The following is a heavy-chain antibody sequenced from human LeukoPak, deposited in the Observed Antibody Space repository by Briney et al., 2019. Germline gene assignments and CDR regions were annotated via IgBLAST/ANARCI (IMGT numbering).Heavy chain of an antibody. V-gene: IGHV1-46*01. CDR2: INPSGGST. CDR1: GYTFTSYY. Sequence: ASVKVSCTASGYTFTSYYMHWVRQAPGQGLEWMGLINPSGGSTSYAQKFQGRVTMTRDTSTSTVYMELSSLRSEDTAVYYCARAYWGDTAKVPPDYWAREPWSPSPQ. D-gene: IGHD5-18*01. CDR3: ARAYWGDTAKVPPDY. J-gene: IGHJ4*02.